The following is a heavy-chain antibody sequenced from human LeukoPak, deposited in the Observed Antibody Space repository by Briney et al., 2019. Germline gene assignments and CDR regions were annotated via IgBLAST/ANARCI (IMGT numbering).Heavy chain of an antibody. Sequence: ASVKVSCKASGYTFTSYGISWVRQAPGQGLEWVGWISAYNGNTNYAQKLQGRVTMTTDTSTSTAYMELRSLRSDDTAVYYCARGQDGSGYYYATYYFDYWGQGTLVTVSS. CDR2: ISAYNGNT. CDR1: GYTFTSYG. CDR3: ARGQDGSGYYYATYYFDY. J-gene: IGHJ4*02. V-gene: IGHV1-18*01. D-gene: IGHD3-22*01.